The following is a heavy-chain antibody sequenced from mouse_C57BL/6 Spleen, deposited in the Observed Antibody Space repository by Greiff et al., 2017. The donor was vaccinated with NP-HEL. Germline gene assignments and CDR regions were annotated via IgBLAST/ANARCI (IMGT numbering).Heavy chain of an antibody. CDR1: GYTFTSYW. V-gene: IGHV1-64*01. J-gene: IGHJ3*01. Sequence: QVQLQQSGPELVRPGVSVKISCKASGYTFTSYWMHWVKQRPGQGLEWIGMIHPNSGSTNYNEKFKSKATLTVDKSSSTAYMQLSSLTSEDSAVYYCAREAYWGQGTLVTVSA. CDR2: IHPNSGST. CDR3: AREAY.